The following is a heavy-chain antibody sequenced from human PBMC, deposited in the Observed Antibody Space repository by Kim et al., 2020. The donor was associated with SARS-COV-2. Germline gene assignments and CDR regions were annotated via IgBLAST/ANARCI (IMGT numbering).Heavy chain of an antibody. D-gene: IGHD5-18*01. CDR3: ARDLGIQLCSGPYYYGMDV. Sequence: GGSLRLSCAASGFTFSSYAMSWVRQAPGKGLEWVSVIYSGGSSTYYADSVKGRFTSSRDNSKNTLYLQMNSLRAEDTAVYYCARDLGIQLCSGPYYYGMDVWGQGTTVTVSS. V-gene: IGHV3-23*03. CDR1: GFTFSSYA. J-gene: IGHJ6*02. CDR2: IYSGGSST.